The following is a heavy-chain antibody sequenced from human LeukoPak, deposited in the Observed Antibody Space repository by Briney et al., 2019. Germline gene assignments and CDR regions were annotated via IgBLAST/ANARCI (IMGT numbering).Heavy chain of an antibody. D-gene: IGHD1-26*01. J-gene: IGHJ6*02. CDR1: GYTHTNHY. V-gene: IGHV1-46*01. Sequence: ASVKVSCKPSGYTHTNHYMHWVRQAPRQGLEWMGLVNPSGGSTSYAQKFQGRITMTRDTSTSTVYMELSSLRSEDTAVYYCAREMGAIGRSYFYYYGVDVWGQGTTVTVSS. CDR2: VNPSGGST. CDR3: AREMGAIGRSYFYYYGVDV.